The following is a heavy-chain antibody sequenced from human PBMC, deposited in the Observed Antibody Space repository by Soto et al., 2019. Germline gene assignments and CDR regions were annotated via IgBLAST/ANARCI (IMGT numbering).Heavy chain of an antibody. V-gene: IGHV3-74*01. Sequence: GVSLRLSCAASEFTFSSYWMHWVRQSPGKGLGWVSRISGDGSSTTYADSVRGRFTISRDNAKNTVYLQMDSLRAEDTGVYYCARSLPVNYGFFELWGQGTMVNRLL. CDR2: ISGDGSST. CDR1: EFTFSSYW. D-gene: IGHD3-16*01. J-gene: IGHJ3*01. CDR3: ARSLPVNYGFFEL.